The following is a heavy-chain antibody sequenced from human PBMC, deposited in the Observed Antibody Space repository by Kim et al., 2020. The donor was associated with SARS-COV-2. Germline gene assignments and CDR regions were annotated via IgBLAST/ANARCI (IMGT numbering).Heavy chain of an antibody. CDR1: GGSFSGYY. Sequence: SETLSLTCAVYGGSFSGYYWSWIRQPPGKGLEWIWEINHSGSTNYNPSLKSRVTISVDTSKNQFSLKLSSVTAADTAVYYCARGGWVSSGWLRTSDYWGQGTLVTVSS. CDR2: INHSGST. V-gene: IGHV4-34*01. J-gene: IGHJ4*02. D-gene: IGHD6-19*01. CDR3: ARGGWVSSGWLRTSDY.